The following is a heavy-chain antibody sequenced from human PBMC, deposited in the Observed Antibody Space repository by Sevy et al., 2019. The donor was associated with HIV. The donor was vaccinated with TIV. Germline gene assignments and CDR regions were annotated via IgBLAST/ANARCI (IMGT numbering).Heavy chain of an antibody. CDR1: GYTFTGYY. Sequence: ASVKVSCKASGYTFTGYYIHWVRQAPGQGLEWMGWINPNIGDTNYEQNFQGRVTMTRDTSINTAYMDLRRLKSDDTAVYYCATTTRGYSYHSFPDTFDIWGQGTMVTVSS. CDR3: ATTTRGYSYHSFPDTFDI. D-gene: IGHD5-18*01. V-gene: IGHV1-2*02. CDR2: INPNIGDT. J-gene: IGHJ3*02.